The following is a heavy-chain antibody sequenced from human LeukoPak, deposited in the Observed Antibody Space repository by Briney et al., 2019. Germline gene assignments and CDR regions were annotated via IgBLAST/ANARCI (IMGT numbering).Heavy chain of an antibody. CDR1: GYTFTSYG. CDR3: ARDSPGNTSGICTY. CDR2: ISAYNGNT. Sequence: ASVKVSCKASGYTFTSYGISWVRQAPGQGLEWMGWISAYNGNTNYAQKLQGRVTMTTDTSTSTAYMELRSLRSDDTAVYYCARDSPGNTSGICTYWGQGTLVTVSS. J-gene: IGHJ4*02. V-gene: IGHV1-18*01. D-gene: IGHD6-19*01.